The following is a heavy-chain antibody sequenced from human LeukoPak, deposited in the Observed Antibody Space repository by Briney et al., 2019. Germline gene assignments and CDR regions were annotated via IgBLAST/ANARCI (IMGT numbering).Heavy chain of an antibody. CDR1: GFTFSSYW. Sequence: GSLRLSCAASGFTFSSYWMHRVRQAPGKGPVWVSRVDVHGQGTAYADSVKGRFTISRDNAKNTLSLQMNSLSAEDTAVYYCARSNYGSTTFYYHLDLWGQGTLVTVSS. V-gene: IGHV3-74*01. J-gene: IGHJ5*02. D-gene: IGHD2/OR15-2a*01. CDR2: VDVHGQGT. CDR3: ARSNYGSTTFYYHLDL.